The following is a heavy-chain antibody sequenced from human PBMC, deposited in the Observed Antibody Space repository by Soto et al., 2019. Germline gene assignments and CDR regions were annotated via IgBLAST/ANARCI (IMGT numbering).Heavy chain of an antibody. V-gene: IGHV3-48*02. D-gene: IGHD2-2*01. CDR3: ASDCSSTTCYERGGWFDP. CDR1: GFTFSSYS. CDR2: ISASSNTM. J-gene: IGHJ5*02. Sequence: EVQLVESGGGLVQPGGSLRLSCAASGFTFSSYSMNWVRQAPGKGLEWVSYISASSNTMYYTDSVKGRFTISRDTAKNSMYLQLNSLRDEYTAVYYCASDCSSTTCYERGGWFDPWGQGTLVTVSS.